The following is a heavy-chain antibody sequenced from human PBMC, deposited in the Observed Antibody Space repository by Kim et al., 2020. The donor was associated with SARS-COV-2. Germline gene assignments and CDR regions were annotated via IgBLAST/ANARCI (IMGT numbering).Heavy chain of an antibody. Sequence: SETLSLTCTVSGGSISSYYWSWIRQPPGKGLEWIGYIYYSGSNNYNPSLKSRVTISVDTSKNQFSLKLSSVTAADTAVYYCARLAYYYDSSGYGGPRDYYYYGMDVWGQGTTVTVSS. J-gene: IGHJ6*02. CDR2: IYYSGSN. CDR3: ARLAYYYDSSGYGGPRDYYYYGMDV. D-gene: IGHD3-22*01. V-gene: IGHV4-59*13. CDR1: GGSISSYY.